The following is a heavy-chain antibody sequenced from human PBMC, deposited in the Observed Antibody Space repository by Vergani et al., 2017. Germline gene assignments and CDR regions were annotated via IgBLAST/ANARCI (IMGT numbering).Heavy chain of an antibody. CDR1: GGSISSGSYY. V-gene: IGHV4-61*02. D-gene: IGHD3-16*02. J-gene: IGHJ3*02. CDR2: MYTSGST. Sequence: QVQLQESGPGLVKPSQTLSLTCTVSGGSISSGSYYWSWIRQPAGKGLEWIGRMYTSGSTNYNPSLKSRVTISVDTSKNQFSLKLSSVTAADTAVYYCARGRSYDYVWGSYRYKVAFDIWGQGTMVTVSS. CDR3: ARGRSYDYVWGSYRYKVAFDI.